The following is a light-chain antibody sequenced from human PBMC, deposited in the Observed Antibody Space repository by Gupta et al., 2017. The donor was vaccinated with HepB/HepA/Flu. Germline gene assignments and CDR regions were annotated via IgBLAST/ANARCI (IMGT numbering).Light chain of an antibody. J-gene: IGLJ1*01. CDR2: GEN. CDR1: SLRSRY. Sequence: SSELTQDPTVSVALGPTVRITCQGDSLRSRYVSWYQQKPGQGPILVILGENNRPSGIPDRFAGSRSGNTASWTITGAQAEDEADDDCNSRASRGDQRLFGPGTCVTVL. CDR3: NSRASRGDQRL. V-gene: IGLV3-19*01.